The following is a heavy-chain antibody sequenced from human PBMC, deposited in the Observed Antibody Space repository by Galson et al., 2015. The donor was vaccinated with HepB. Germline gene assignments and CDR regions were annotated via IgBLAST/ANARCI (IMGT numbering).Heavy chain of an antibody. J-gene: IGHJ3*02. CDR3: ARDLPFSYCGGDCSPWAFDI. D-gene: IGHD2-21*01. Sequence: SLRLSCAASGFTFSSYAMHWVRQAPGKGLEWVAVISYDGSNKYYADSVKGRFTISRDNSKNTLYLQMNSLRAEDTAVYYCARDLPFSYCGGDCSPWAFDIWGQGTMVTVSS. V-gene: IGHV3-30-3*01. CDR2: ISYDGSNK. CDR1: GFTFSSYA.